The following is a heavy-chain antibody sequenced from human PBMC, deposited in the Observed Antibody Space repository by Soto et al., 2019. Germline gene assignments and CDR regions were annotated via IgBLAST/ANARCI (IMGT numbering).Heavy chain of an antibody. CDR3: STHSPDPPACRRRRFFDY. V-gene: IGHV3-15*01. J-gene: IGHJ4*02. CDR2: IKSKTDGEST. D-gene: IGHD6-13*01. CDR1: GFTFSNAW. Sequence: EVQLVESGGGLVKPGESLRLSCVASGFTFSNAWMSWVRQAPGKGLAWVGRIKSKTDGESTDYAAPVKGRFTISRDDSKNILYLQMHSLRTEDTAVYYCSTHSPDPPACRRRRFFDYWGQVNLVIVSS.